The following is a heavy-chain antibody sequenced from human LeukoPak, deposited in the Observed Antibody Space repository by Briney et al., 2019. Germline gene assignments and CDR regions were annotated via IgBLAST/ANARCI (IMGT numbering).Heavy chain of an antibody. Sequence: GGSLRLSCAASGFTFSSYAMHWVRRAPGKGLEWVAVISYDGSNKYYADSVKGRFTISRDNSKNTLYLQMNSLRAEDTAVYYCARGRSRRYYFDYWGQGTLVTVSS. V-gene: IGHV3-30-3*01. CDR3: ARGRSRRYYFDY. CDR2: ISYDGSNK. CDR1: GFTFSSYA. J-gene: IGHJ4*02.